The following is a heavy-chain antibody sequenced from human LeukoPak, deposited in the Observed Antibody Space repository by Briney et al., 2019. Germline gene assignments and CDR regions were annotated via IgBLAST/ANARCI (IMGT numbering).Heavy chain of an antibody. CDR2: ISHSGST. CDR1: GASFNDYY. J-gene: IGHJ4*02. CDR3: ARKYYYGSGSYNY. D-gene: IGHD3-10*01. V-gene: IGHV4-34*01. Sequence: SETLSLTCAVSGASFNDYYWTWIRQPPGKGPEWIGEISHSGSTNSNPSLRSRVTMSVDMSKNQFSLKLSSVTAADTAVYYCARKYYYGSGSYNYWGQGTLVTVSS.